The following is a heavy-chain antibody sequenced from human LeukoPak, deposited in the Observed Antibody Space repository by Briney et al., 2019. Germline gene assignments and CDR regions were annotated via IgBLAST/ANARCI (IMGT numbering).Heavy chain of an antibody. CDR3: ARDSFGAKDYYYYMDV. V-gene: IGHV3-9*01. J-gene: IGHJ6*03. CDR1: GFTFDDYA. Sequence: GRSLRLSCAASGFTFDDYAMHWVRQAPGKGLEWVSGISWNSGSIGYADSVKGRFTISRDNAKNSLYLQMNSLRAEDTAVYYCARDSFGAKDYYYYMDVWGKGTTVTVSS. CDR2: ISWNSGSI. D-gene: IGHD3-16*01.